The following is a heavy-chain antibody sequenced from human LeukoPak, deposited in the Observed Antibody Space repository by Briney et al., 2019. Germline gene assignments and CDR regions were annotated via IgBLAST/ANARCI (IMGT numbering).Heavy chain of an antibody. Sequence: SETLSLTCTVSGGSISSYYWSWIRQPAGKGLEWIGRIYTSGSTNYNPSLKSRVTMSVDTSKNQFSLKLSSVTAADTAVYYCARASVHDSPSGYYYYYYMDVWGKGTTVTVSS. CDR2: IYTSGST. V-gene: IGHV4-4*07. J-gene: IGHJ6*03. CDR1: GGSISSYY. D-gene: IGHD3-22*01. CDR3: ARASVHDSPSGYYYYYYMDV.